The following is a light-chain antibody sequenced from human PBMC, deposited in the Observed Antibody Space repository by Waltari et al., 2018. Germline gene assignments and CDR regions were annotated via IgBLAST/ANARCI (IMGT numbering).Light chain of an antibody. CDR1: SSDVGGYNY. J-gene: IGLJ2*01. V-gene: IGLV2-14*01. Sequence: QSALTQPASVSGSPGQSITISCTGTSSDVGGYNYVSWYQQHPGKAPKLMVYEVSNRPCGLSNRFSGSQSGNTASLTISGLQAEDEADYYCSSYTSSSTGVVFGGGTKLTVL. CDR3: SSYTSSSTGVV. CDR2: EVS.